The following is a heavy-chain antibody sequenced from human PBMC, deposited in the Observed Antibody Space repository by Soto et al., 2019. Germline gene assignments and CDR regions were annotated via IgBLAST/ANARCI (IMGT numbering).Heavy chain of an antibody. Sequence: QVQLVQSGAEVKKPGSSVKVSCKASGGTFSSYAISWVRQAPGQGLEWMGGIIPIFGTANYAQKFQGRVTITADKATSTAYMELSSLRSEETAVYYCASEYCSGGSCYYFDYWGQGTLVTVSS. CDR1: GGTFSSYA. CDR3: ASEYCSGGSCYYFDY. V-gene: IGHV1-69*06. J-gene: IGHJ4*02. D-gene: IGHD2-15*01. CDR2: IIPIFGTA.